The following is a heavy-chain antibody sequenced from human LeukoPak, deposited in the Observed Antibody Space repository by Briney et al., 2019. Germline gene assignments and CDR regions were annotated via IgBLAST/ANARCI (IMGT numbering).Heavy chain of an antibody. V-gene: IGHV4-59*01. CDR2: IYYSGST. J-gene: IGHJ3*02. CDR1: GASISSYY. CDR3: ARANWKEDAFDI. D-gene: IGHD1-1*01. Sequence: SETLSLTCTVSGASISSYYWSWIRQPPGKGLEWIGYIYYSGSTNYNPSLKSRVTISVDTSKNQFSLKLSSVTAADTAVYYCARANWKEDAFDIWGQGTMVTVSS.